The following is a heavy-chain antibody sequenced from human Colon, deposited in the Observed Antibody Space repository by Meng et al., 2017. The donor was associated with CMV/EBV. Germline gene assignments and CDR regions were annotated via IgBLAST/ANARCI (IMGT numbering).Heavy chain of an antibody. D-gene: IGHD1-14*01. CDR3: SANRGAHYYYYAMDV. Sequence: GESLKISCEASGFTFNTYSLNWVRLAPGKGLEWVAYISSTSRQIYYADSVKGRFTISRDNTKNSLYLQLTSLRAEDTAFYYCSANRGAHYYYYAMDVWGQGTTVTVSS. CDR2: ISSTSRQI. CDR1: GFTFNTYS. V-gene: IGHV3-21*04. J-gene: IGHJ6*02.